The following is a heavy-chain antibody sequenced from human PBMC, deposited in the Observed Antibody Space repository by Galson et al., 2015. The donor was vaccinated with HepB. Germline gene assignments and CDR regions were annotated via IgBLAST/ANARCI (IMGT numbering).Heavy chain of an antibody. CDR2: IYYSGTT. CDR3: ARVSKGFGYCTTTTCNAFNS. Sequence: SETLSLTCTVSGGSISRSGYYWGWIRQPPGKGLEWIGSIYYSGTTFYNPSLKSRVTISVDTPKNQLSLQLNSVTPEDTAVYYCARVSKGFGYCTTTTCNAFNSWGQGTLVTVSS. V-gene: IGHV4-39*01. D-gene: IGHD2-8*01. J-gene: IGHJ4*02. CDR1: GGSISRSGYY.